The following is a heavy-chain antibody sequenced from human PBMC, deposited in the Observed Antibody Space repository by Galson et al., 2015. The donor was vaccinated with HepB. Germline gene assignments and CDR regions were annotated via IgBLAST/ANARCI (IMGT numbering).Heavy chain of an antibody. Sequence: SLRLSCAASGFTFSSYGMHWVRQAPGKGLEWVAVISYDGSNKYYADSVKGRFTISRDNSKNTLYLQMNSLRAEDTAVYYCAKGGWELTAYYYMDVWGKGTTVTVSS. J-gene: IGHJ6*03. CDR2: ISYDGSNK. V-gene: IGHV3-30*18. CDR1: GFTFSSYG. CDR3: AKGGWELTAYYYMDV. D-gene: IGHD1-26*01.